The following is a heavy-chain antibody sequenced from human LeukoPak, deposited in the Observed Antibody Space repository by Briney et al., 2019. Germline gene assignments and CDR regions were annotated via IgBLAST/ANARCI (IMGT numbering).Heavy chain of an antibody. CDR1: GGSISSGGYS. CDR3: ATNYDFWSGYSRH. V-gene: IGHV4-31*03. D-gene: IGHD3-3*01. Sequence: PSETLSLTCTVSGGSISSGGYSWSWIRQHPGKGLEWIGYIYYSGSTYYNPSLKSRVTISVDTSKNQFSLKLSSVTAADTAVYYCATNYDFWSGYSRHWGQGTLVTVSS. J-gene: IGHJ4*02. CDR2: IYYSGST.